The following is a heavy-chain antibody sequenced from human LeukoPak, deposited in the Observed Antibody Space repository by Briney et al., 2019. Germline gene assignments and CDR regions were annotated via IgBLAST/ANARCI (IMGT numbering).Heavy chain of an antibody. CDR2: INHSGST. V-gene: IGHV4-34*01. D-gene: IGHD3-3*01. Sequence: PSETLSLTCAVYGGSFSGYYWSWIRQPPGKGLEWIGEINHSGSTNYNPSLKSRVTISVDTSKNQFSLKLSSVTAADTAVYYCARDDRNYYYYYMDVWGKGTTVTISS. CDR3: ARDDRNYYYYYMDV. J-gene: IGHJ6*03. CDR1: GGSFSGYY.